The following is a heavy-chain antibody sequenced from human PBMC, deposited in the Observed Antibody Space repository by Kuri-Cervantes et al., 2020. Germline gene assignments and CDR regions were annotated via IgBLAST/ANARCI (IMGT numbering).Heavy chain of an antibody. V-gene: IGHV1-2*04. CDR3: ARPDYTVTYFDY. CDR2: INPNSGGT. D-gene: IGHD4-11*01. J-gene: IGHJ4*02. Sequence: ASVKVSCKASGYTFTGYYMHWVRQAPGQGLEWMGWINPNSGGTNYAQKFQGWVTMTRDTSISTAYLQWSSLKASDTAMYYCARPDYTVTYFDYWGQGTLVTVSS. CDR1: GYTFTGYY.